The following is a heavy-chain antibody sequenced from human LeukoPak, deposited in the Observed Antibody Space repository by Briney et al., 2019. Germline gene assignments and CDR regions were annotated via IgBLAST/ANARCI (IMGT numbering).Heavy chain of an antibody. CDR3: ASCSGGSCYSDY. CDR2: MNPNSGNT. V-gene: IGHV1-8*01. Sequence: ASVKVSCKASGYTFTSYDINWVRQAPGQGLEWMGWMNPNSGNTGYAQKFQGRVTMTRNTSTSTAYMELSSLRSEDMAVYYCASCSGGSCYSDYWGQGTLVTVSS. D-gene: IGHD2-15*01. CDR1: GYTFTSYD. J-gene: IGHJ4*02.